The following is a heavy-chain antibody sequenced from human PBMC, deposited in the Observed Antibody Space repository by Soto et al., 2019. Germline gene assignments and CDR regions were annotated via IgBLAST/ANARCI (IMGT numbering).Heavy chain of an antibody. V-gene: IGHV1-18*01. CDR1: GYTFTSYG. J-gene: IGHJ5*02. CDR3: ARSRDIVVVPAAIGRYNWFDP. Sequence: QVPLVQSGAEVKKPGASVKVSCKASGYTFTSYGISWVRQAPGQGLEWMGWISAYNGNTNYAQKLQGRVTMTTDASTSTAYMELRSLRSDDTAVYYCARSRDIVVVPAAIGRYNWFDPWGQGTLVTVSS. CDR2: ISAYNGNT. D-gene: IGHD2-2*01.